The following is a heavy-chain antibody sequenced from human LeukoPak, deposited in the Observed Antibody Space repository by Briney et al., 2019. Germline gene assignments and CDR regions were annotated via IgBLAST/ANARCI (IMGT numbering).Heavy chain of an antibody. J-gene: IGHJ5*02. CDR2: ISGGGGST. V-gene: IGHV3-23*01. D-gene: IGHD2-2*01. CDR3: AKDLGYCSSTSRYSWFDP. CDR1: GFTFSSYA. Sequence: GGSLRLSCAASGFTFSSYAMSWVRQAPGKGLEWVSTISGGGGSTYYVDSVKGRFTISRDNSKNTLYLQMNSLRAEDTAVYYCAKDLGYCSSTSRYSWFDPWGQGTLVTVSS.